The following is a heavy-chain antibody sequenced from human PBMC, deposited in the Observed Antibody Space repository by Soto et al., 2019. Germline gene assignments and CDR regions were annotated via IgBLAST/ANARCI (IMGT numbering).Heavy chain of an antibody. CDR1: GFTFSSYD. CDR3: VRLVSGNYDY. Sequence: EVQLAESGGGMVQPGGSLRLSCVASGFTFSSYDMHWVRQAPGKGLEYVSSISSNGGTTYYGNSVKGRFTISRDNSKNPLYFQMGSLRAEDMPVYYGVRLVSGNYDYWGQGTLVTVSS. D-gene: IGHD1-7*01. J-gene: IGHJ4*02. CDR2: ISSNGGTT. V-gene: IGHV3-64*01.